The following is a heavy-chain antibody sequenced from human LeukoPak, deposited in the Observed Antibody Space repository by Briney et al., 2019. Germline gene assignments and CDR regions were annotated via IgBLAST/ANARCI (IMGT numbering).Heavy chain of an antibody. J-gene: IGHJ5*02. Sequence: GGSLRLSCAASGFTFSSYWMSWVRQAPGKGLEWIANIKQDGSEKYYVDSVKGRFTISRDNDKTSLYLQMNSLRAEDTAVYSCAISWYYYDSSGYRQLRVMESWGQGTLVTVSS. CDR3: AISWYYYDSSGYRQLRVMES. D-gene: IGHD3-22*01. V-gene: IGHV3-7*01. CDR2: IKQDGSEK. CDR1: GFTFSSYW.